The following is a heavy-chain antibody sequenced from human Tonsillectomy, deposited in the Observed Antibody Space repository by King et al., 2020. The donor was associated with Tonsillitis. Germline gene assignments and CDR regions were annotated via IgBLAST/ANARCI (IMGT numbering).Heavy chain of an antibody. CDR3: AQLPAATKFYYYGMDV. D-gene: IGHD2-2*01. CDR2: INPNSGGT. Sequence: QLVQSGAEVKKPGASVKVSCKTSGYTFTGYYMHWVRQAPGQGLEWMGWINPNSGGTNYAQKFQGRVTMTRDTSISTAYIELSRLRSDDTAVYYCAQLPAATKFYYYGMDVWGQGTTVTVSS. V-gene: IGHV1-2*02. J-gene: IGHJ6*02. CDR1: GYTFTGYY.